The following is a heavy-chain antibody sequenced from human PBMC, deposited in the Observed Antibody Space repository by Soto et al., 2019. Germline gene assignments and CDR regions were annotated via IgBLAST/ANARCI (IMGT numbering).Heavy chain of an antibody. CDR3: AKDLLYANTWYPFDT. J-gene: IGHJ5*02. Sequence: EVQLLESGGGLVQPGGSLRLSCAASGFTFSSFAMNWVRQGPGKGLEWVSGISGSGVHTHYADSVKGRFTISRDNSKNTVYLQMNSLRAEDTAVYYCAKDLLYANTWYPFDTWGQGTLVIVSS. CDR1: GFTFSSFA. CDR2: ISGSGVHT. V-gene: IGHV3-23*01. D-gene: IGHD2-8*01.